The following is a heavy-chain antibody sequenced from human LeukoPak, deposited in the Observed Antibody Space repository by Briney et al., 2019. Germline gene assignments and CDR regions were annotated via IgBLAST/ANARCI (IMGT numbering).Heavy chain of an antibody. CDR3: ARGYDY. Sequence: PAETLSLTCSVSGGSISGSSYYWAWVRHPPGKGLEWIVIINDSGNTYYNPSLRSRVTISVDTSKNQFSLKVNSVTAADTAVYYCARGYDYWGQGTLVTVSS. V-gene: IGHV4-39*01. CDR2: INDSGNT. CDR1: GGSISGSSYY. J-gene: IGHJ4*01. D-gene: IGHD3-22*01.